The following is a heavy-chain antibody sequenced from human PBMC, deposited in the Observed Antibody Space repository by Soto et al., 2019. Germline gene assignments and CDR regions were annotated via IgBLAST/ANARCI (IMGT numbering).Heavy chain of an antibody. J-gene: IGHJ4*02. CDR3: VRHSSTSVRAPLEY. V-gene: IGHV5-51*01. D-gene: IGHD2-2*01. CDR1: GYTFTNYW. Sequence: GESLQISCKGSGYTFTNYWIGWVRQMPGRGLEWMGITHPGHSETKYSPSFEGHVTISADRSTRTAYLHWGSLKASDAAMYFCVRHSSTSVRAPLEYWGQGTLVTVSS. CDR2: THPGHSET.